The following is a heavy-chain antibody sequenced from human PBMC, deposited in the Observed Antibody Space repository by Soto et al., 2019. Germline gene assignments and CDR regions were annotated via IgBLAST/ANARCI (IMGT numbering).Heavy chain of an antibody. V-gene: IGHV4-39*01. CDR3: ARHGRSYSHYFDY. CDR1: DGSISSSNYY. CDR2: IYNSGST. Sequence: QLQLQESGPGLVKPSETLSLTCTVSDGSISSSNYYYGWVRQPPGKGLEWIGSIYNSGSTYYNPSRESRVTISVDTSKNQFSLKLSSVTAADMAVYYCARHGRSYSHYFDYWGQGTLVTVSS. D-gene: IGHD1-26*01. J-gene: IGHJ4*02.